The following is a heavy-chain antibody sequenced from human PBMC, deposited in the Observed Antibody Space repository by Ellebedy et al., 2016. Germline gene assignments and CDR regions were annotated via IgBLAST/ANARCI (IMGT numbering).Heavy chain of an antibody. J-gene: IGHJ4*01. V-gene: IGHV4-59*08. D-gene: IGHD4-17*01. Sequence: GSLRFSCTVSGGSISSYYWSWIRQPPGKGLEWIGYIFYSGSTNYSPSLKSRVTISLDTSKNQFSLKLNSVTAADTAVYYCAGDYGANFDYWGQGTLVTVSS. CDR3: AGDYGANFDY. CDR2: IFYSGST. CDR1: GGSISSYY.